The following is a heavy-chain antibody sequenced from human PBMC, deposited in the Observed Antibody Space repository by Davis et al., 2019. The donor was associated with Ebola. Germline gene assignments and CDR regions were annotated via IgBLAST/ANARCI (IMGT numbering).Heavy chain of an antibody. J-gene: IGHJ4*02. CDR3: ARGWELHFDY. Sequence: GESLKISCAASGFTFSSYGMHWVRQAPGKGLEWVAVIWYDGSNKYYADSVKGRFTISRDNSKNTLYLQMNSLRAEDTAVYYCARGWELHFDYWGQGTLVTVSS. CDR1: GFTFSSYG. V-gene: IGHV3-33*01. CDR2: IWYDGSNK. D-gene: IGHD1-26*01.